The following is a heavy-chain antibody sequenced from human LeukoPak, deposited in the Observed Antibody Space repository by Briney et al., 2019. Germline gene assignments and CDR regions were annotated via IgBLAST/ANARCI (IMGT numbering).Heavy chain of an antibody. CDR2: VIPIFGTA. D-gene: IGHD3-3*01. J-gene: IGHJ5*02. V-gene: IGHV1-69*06. CDR3: ARGVTELYYDFWSGYYHPGFFDP. Sequence: SVKVSCKASGGTYSCYAISWVRQAPGQGLEWMGGVIPIFGTANYAQKFQGRVTITADKSTSTAYMELSSLRSEDTAVYYCARGVTELYYDFWSGYYHPGFFDPWGQGTLVTVSS. CDR1: GGTYSCYA.